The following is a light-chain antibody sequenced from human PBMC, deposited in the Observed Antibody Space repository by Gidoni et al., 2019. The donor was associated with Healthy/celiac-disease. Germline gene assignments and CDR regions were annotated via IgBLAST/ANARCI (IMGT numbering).Light chain of an antibody. Sequence: QSVLTQPLSASGTPGQRVTITCSGSSPNIGSNTVNWYPQLPGTAPKLLIYSNNQRPSGVPARFSGSRSGTSASLAISGLQSEDEADYYCAAWDDSLNGRYVFGTGTKVTVL. J-gene: IGLJ1*01. V-gene: IGLV1-44*01. CDR2: SNN. CDR1: SPNIGSNT. CDR3: AAWDDSLNGRYV.